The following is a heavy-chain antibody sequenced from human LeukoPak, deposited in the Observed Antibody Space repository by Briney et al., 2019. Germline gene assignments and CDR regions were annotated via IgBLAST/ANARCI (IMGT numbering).Heavy chain of an antibody. D-gene: IGHD5-24*01. CDR3: ARDNDGYNPDY. J-gene: IGHJ4*02. V-gene: IGHV3-11*01. Sequence: GGSLRLSCGASGFTLSDYYMSWLRQAPGKGVEWVSYISSSGSTIYYADSVKRRFTISRDNANNSLYLQMNSLRAEDTAVYYCARDNDGYNPDYWGQGTLVTVSS. CDR1: GFTLSDYY. CDR2: ISSSGSTI.